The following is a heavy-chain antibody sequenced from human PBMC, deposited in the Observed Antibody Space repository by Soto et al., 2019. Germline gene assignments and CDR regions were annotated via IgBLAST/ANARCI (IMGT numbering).Heavy chain of an antibody. V-gene: IGHV3-23*01. J-gene: IGHJ6*04. CDR2: VSGSGGRT. CDR1: GFTFNTYA. D-gene: IGHD2-2*01. Sequence: EVQLLESGGGLVQPGGSLRLSCAASGFTFNTYAMTWVRQAPGKGLEWVSGVSGSGGRTYYADSVKGRFTISRDNSKNTLYLQMNSLRAEDRAVYYCAKSNPSPAAMWGKGTAVTVSS. CDR3: AKSNPSPAAM.